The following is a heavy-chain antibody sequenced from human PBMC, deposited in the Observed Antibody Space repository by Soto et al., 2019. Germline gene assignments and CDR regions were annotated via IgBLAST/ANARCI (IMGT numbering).Heavy chain of an antibody. Sequence: ASVKVSCKASGYGFSFGSSWVRQAPGQGLEWMGWISASDGSSNSAQKFRPRIALTTDTSTNTAYMELLSLTSDDTAVYFCATYYFGSGSYYRFDTWGQGTLVTVSS. CDR1: GYGFSFG. CDR2: ISASDGSS. CDR3: ATYYFGSGSYYRFDT. J-gene: IGHJ4*02. D-gene: IGHD3-10*01. V-gene: IGHV1-18*01.